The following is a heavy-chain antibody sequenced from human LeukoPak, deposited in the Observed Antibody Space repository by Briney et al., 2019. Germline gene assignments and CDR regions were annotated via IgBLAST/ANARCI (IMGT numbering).Heavy chain of an antibody. J-gene: IGHJ4*02. CDR1: GFSFSSYG. D-gene: IGHD5-18*01. CDR3: AKDGEGYIQLWLPDYFDY. V-gene: IGHV3-30*18. Sequence: GGSLRLSCAASGFSFSSYGMHWVRQAPGKGLEWVAFISYDGSNKYYADSVKGRFTISRDNSKNTLYLQMNSLRAEDTAVYYCAKDGEGYIQLWLPDYFDYWGQGTLVTVSS. CDR2: ISYDGSNK.